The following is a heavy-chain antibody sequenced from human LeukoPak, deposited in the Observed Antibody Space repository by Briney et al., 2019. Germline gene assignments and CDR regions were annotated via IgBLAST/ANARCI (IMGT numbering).Heavy chain of an antibody. V-gene: IGHV3-23*01. D-gene: IGHD5-12*01. CDR2: ISSSGGTI. CDR3: AKDRYSGYDYFDY. Sequence: PGGSLRLSCVASGFTFSNYAMSWVRQAPGKGLEWVSGISSSGGTIYYADSVKGRSTISRDNSKNTLYLQMNSLRAEDTAVYYCAKDRYSGYDYFDYWGQGSLVTVSS. J-gene: IGHJ4*02. CDR1: GFTFSNYA.